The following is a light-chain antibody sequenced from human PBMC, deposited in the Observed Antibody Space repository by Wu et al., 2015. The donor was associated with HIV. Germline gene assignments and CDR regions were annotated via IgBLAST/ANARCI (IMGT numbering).Light chain of an antibody. J-gene: IGKJ2*01. CDR3: QQRSNWPPYT. Sequence: EIVLTQSPATLSLSPGEGATLSCRASQSVSNYLAWYQQKPGQAPRLLIYDAYYRATGIPARFTGSGSGTHFTLTISSLEPEDFAVYYCQQRSNWPPYTFGQGTKLEIK. V-gene: IGKV3-11*01. CDR1: QSVSNY. CDR2: DAY.